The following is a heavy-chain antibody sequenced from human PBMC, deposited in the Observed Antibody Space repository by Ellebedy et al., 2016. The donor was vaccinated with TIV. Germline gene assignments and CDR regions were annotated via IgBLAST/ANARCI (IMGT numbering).Heavy chain of an antibody. V-gene: IGHV3-48*03. CDR3: ARGLDPYYYYGMDV. Sequence: GESLKISCAASGFTFSSNLMNWVRQAPGKGLEWVSYISSSGSTIYYADSVKGRFTISRDNAKNSLYLQMNSLRAEDTAVYYCARGLDPYYYYGMDVWGQGTTVTVSS. CDR1: GFTFSSNL. CDR2: ISSSGSTI. D-gene: IGHD3/OR15-3a*01. J-gene: IGHJ6*02.